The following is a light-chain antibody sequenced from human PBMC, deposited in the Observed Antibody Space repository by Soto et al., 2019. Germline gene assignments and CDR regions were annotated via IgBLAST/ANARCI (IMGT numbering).Light chain of an antibody. Sequence: EIVMTQSPATLSVTPGERATLSCRASQSVSESLAWYQQKPGQAPRLLIYGASTRATSIPDRFSGSGSGTDFTLTIRRLEPEDFAVYYCQQYGSSPRTFGGGTKVDIK. V-gene: IGKV3-20*01. J-gene: IGKJ4*01. CDR1: QSVSES. CDR3: QQYGSSPRT. CDR2: GAS.